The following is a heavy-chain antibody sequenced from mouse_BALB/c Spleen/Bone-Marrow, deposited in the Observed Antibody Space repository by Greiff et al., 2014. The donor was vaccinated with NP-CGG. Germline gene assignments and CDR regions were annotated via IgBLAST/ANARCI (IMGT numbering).Heavy chain of an antibody. CDR2: IYPGNSDT. CDR3: TTLARSDFDY. Sequence: VQLQQSGTVLARPGAAVKMSCKASGYTFFNYWMHWGKQRPGQGLEWIGTIYPGNSDTTYNQKFKGKAKLTAVTSTSTAYMELGRLTNEDSAVYYCTTLARSDFDYWGQGTTLTVSS. J-gene: IGHJ2*01. D-gene: IGHD3-1*01. V-gene: IGHV1-5*01. CDR1: GYTFFNYW.